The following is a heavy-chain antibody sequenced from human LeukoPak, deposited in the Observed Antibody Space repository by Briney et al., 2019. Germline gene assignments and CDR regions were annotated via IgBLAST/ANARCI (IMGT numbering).Heavy chain of an antibody. D-gene: IGHD5-24*01. J-gene: IGHJ4*02. CDR2: IYSDNT. Sequence: PGGSLRLSCTVSGFTVSSNSMSWVRQAPGKGLEWVSFIYSDNTHYSDSVKGRFTISRDNSKNTLYLQMNSLRAEDTAVYYCARDLLDGYSDYWDQGTLVTVSS. V-gene: IGHV3-53*01. CDR1: GFTVSSNS. CDR3: ARDLLDGYSDY.